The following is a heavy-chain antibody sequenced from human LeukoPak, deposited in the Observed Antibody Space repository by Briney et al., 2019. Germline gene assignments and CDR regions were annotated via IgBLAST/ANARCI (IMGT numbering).Heavy chain of an antibody. CDR3: ARATRWFGEIPYYFDY. V-gene: IGHV1-69*13. Sequence: ASVKVSCTASGGTFSSYAISWVRQAPGQGLEWMGGIIPIFGTANYAQKFQGRVTITADESTSTAYMELSSPRSEDTAVYYCARATRWFGEIPYYFDYWGQGTLVTVSS. J-gene: IGHJ4*02. CDR2: IIPIFGTA. CDR1: GGTFSSYA. D-gene: IGHD3-10*01.